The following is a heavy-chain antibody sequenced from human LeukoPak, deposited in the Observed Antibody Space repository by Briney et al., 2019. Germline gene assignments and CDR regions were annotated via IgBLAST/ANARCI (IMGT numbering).Heavy chain of an antibody. Sequence: PSETLSLTCAVSGGSISSGGYSWSWIRQPPGKGQEWIGYIYHSGSTYYNPSLKSRVTISVDRSKNQFSLKLSSVTAADTAVYYCARTLYRGGGAFDIWGQGTMVTVSS. CDR3: ARTLYRGGGAFDI. CDR2: IYHSGST. V-gene: IGHV4-30-2*01. D-gene: IGHD3-16*02. CDR1: GGSISSGGYS. J-gene: IGHJ3*02.